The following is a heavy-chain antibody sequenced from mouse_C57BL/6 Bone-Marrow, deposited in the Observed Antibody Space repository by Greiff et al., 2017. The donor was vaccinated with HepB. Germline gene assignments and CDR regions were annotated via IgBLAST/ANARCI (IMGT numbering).Heavy chain of an antibody. CDR2: IYWDDDK. Sequence: QVTLKVSGPGILQSSQTLSLTCSFSGFSLSTSGMGVSWIRQPSGKGLEWLAHIYWDDDKRYNPSLKSRLTISKDTSRNQVFLKITSVDTADTATYYCARRGYGISHWYFDVWGTGTTVTVSS. J-gene: IGHJ1*03. CDR1: GFSLSTSGMG. V-gene: IGHV8-12*01. D-gene: IGHD1-1*01. CDR3: ARRGYGISHWYFDV.